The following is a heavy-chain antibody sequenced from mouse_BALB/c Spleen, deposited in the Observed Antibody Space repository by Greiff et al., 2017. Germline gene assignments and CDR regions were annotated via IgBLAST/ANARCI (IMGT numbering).Heavy chain of an antibody. D-gene: IGHD3-1*01. CDR3: ARSGTDYYAMYY. Sequence: QVQLQQSGAELVRPGVSVKISCKGSGYTFTDYAMHWVKQSHAKSLEWIGVISTYYGDASYNQKFKGKATMTVDKSSSTAYMELARLTSEDSAIYYCARSGTDYYAMYYWGQETSVSVSS. J-gene: IGHJ4*01. CDR1: GYTFTDYA. CDR2: ISTYYGDA. V-gene: IGHV1S137*01.